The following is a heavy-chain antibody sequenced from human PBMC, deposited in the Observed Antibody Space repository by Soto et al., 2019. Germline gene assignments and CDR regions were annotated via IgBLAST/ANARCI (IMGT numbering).Heavy chain of an antibody. CDR2: ISYDGSNK. CDR3: ARDSASILAARYYLAY. Sequence: PGVSLSLSYAASGFTFISYAMHWVRQAPGKGLEWVAVISYDGSNKYYADYVKGRFTISRDNSKNTLYLQMNILRAEDTDVYYCARDSASILAARYYLAYWGQGTLVTGSS. CDR1: GFTFISYA. J-gene: IGHJ4*02. V-gene: IGHV3-30-3*01. D-gene: IGHD6-6*01.